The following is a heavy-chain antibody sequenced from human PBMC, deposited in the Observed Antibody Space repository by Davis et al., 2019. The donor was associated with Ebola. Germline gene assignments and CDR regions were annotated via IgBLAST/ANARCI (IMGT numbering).Heavy chain of an antibody. CDR1: GFTFSGSA. Sequence: GESLKISCAASGFTFSGSALHWVRQASGKGLEWVGRIRSKANTYAAAYAASVKGRFTISRDDSKNTAYLQRNSLKTEDTDVYYCTNTPHSIVGAPGYYYGLDVWGQGTTVTVSS. D-gene: IGHD1-26*01. CDR2: IRSKANTYAA. CDR3: TNTPHSIVGAPGYYYGLDV. J-gene: IGHJ6*02. V-gene: IGHV3-73*01.